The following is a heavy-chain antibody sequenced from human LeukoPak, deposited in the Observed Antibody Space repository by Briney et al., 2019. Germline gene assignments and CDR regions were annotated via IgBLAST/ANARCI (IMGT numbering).Heavy chain of an antibody. CDR3: ARVPEDIGVVVTQENSFEI. CDR2: IYPGDSDT. Sequence: GESLKISCKGSGYSFTSYWIGWVRQMPGKGLEWMGIIYPGDSDTRYSPSFQGQVTISADKSISTAYLQWSSLKASDTAMYHCARVPEDIGVVVTQENSFEIWGQGTMVTVSS. J-gene: IGHJ3*02. CDR1: GYSFTSYW. D-gene: IGHD2-15*01. V-gene: IGHV5-51*01.